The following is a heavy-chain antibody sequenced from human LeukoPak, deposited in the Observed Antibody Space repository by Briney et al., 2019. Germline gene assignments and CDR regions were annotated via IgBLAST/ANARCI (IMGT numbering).Heavy chain of an antibody. CDR2: FDPEDGET. CDR1: GYTLTELS. CDR3: ATRGYSSSWYVY. D-gene: IGHD6-13*01. J-gene: IGHJ4*02. V-gene: IGHV1-24*01. Sequence: ASVKVSCKVSGYTLTELSMHWVRQAPGKGLEWMGGFDPEDGETIYAQKFQGRVTITEDTFTDTAYMELSTLRSEDTAVYYCATRGYSSSWYVYCGQGTLVTVSS.